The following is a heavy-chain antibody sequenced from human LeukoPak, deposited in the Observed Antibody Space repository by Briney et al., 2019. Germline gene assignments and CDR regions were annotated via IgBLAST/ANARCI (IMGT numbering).Heavy chain of an antibody. CDR2: INHNGGT. D-gene: IGHD3-9*01. CDR3: ARQNPYFEERRRGNWFDP. Sequence: SETLSLTCAVYGGSFSGYFWSWIRQPPGKGLEWIGDINHNGGTNYNPSLKSRVTISVDTSKNQFSLRLSSVTAADTAVYARARQNPYFEERRRGNWFDPWGRGTLVTVSS. CDR1: GGSFSGYF. J-gene: IGHJ5*02. V-gene: IGHV4-34*01.